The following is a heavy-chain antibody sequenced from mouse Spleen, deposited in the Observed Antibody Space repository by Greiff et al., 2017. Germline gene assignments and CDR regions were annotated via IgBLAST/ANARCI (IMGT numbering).Heavy chain of an antibody. CDR2: IDPSDSYT. J-gene: IGHJ2*01. D-gene: IGHD2-1*01. V-gene: IGHV1-69*01. Sequence: QVQLQQSGAELVMPGASVKLSCKASGYTFTSYWMHWVKQRPGQGLEWIGEIDPSDSYTNYNQKFKGKATLTVDKSSSTAYMQLSSLTSEDSAVYYCANYDGSYWGQGTTLTVSS. CDR1: GYTFTSYW. CDR3: ANYDGSY.